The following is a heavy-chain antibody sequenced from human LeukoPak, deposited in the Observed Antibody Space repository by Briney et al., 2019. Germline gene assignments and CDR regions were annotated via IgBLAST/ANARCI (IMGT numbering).Heavy chain of an antibody. CDR3: ARGPSITMVRGGQWYYYMDV. D-gene: IGHD3-10*01. CDR1: GYTFTSYY. J-gene: IGHJ6*03. Sequence: ASVKVSCKASGYTFTSYYMHWVRQAPGQGLEWMGIINPSGSSTSYAQKFQGRVTMTRDMSTSTVYMELSSLRSEDTAVYYCARGPSITMVRGGQWYYYMDVWGKGTTVTISS. V-gene: IGHV1-46*01. CDR2: INPSGSST.